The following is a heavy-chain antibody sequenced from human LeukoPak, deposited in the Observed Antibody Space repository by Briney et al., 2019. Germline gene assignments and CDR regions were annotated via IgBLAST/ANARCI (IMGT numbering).Heavy chain of an antibody. J-gene: IGHJ3*02. V-gene: IGHV4-59*12. D-gene: IGHD4-17*01. CDR2: IYYSGST. Sequence: SETLSLTCTVSGGSISSYYWNWIRQPPGKGLEWIGYIYYSGSTNYNPSLKSRVTISVDTSKNQFSLKLSSVTAADTAVYYCARATVTGDAFDIWGQGTMVTVSS. CDR1: GGSISSYY. CDR3: ARATVTGDAFDI.